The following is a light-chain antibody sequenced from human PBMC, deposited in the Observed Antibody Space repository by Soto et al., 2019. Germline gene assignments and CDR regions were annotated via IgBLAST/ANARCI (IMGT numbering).Light chain of an antibody. J-gene: IGLJ3*02. CDR1: NNDVGAYNY. CDR2: EVN. V-gene: IGLV2-14*01. CDR3: ASYTISSTRV. Sequence: QSALTQPASVSGSPGQSITISCTGSNNDVGAYNYVSWYQQHPGKAPKLIIYEVNNQPSGVSHRFSGSKSGNTASLTISGLQDDDEAEYYCASYTISSTRVFGGGTQLTVL.